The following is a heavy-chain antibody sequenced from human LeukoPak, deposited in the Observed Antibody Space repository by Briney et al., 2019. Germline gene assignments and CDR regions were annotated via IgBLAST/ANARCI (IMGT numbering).Heavy chain of an antibody. CDR3: ARAYRYCSSTSCYGYFQY. J-gene: IGHJ1*01. V-gene: IGHV1-69*06. D-gene: IGHD2-2*01. CDR2: IIPIFGTA. CDR1: GGTFSSYA. Sequence: SVKVSCKASGGTFSSYAISWVRQAPGQGLEWMGGIIPIFGTANYAQKFQGRVTITADKSTSTAYMELSSLRSEDTAVYYCARAYRYCSSTSCYGYFQYWGQGTLVTVSS.